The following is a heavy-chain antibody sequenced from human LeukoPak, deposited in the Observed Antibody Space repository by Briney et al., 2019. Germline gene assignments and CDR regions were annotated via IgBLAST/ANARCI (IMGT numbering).Heavy chain of an antibody. CDR3: ARQRGGFWYFDL. CDR2: IYYTGST. J-gene: IGHJ2*01. Sequence: SHTLSLTCTVAGGSISSYYWSWIRQPPGKGLEWIGYIYYTGSTNYNPSLKTRVTISVDTSKNQFSLKLSSVTAADTAVYYCARQRGGFWYFDLWGRGTLVTVSS. D-gene: IGHD6-25*01. V-gene: IGHV4-59*08. CDR1: GGSISSYY.